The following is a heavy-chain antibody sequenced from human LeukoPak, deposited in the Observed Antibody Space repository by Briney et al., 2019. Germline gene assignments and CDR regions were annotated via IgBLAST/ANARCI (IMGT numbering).Heavy chain of an antibody. Sequence: AGGSLRLSCAASGFTFSDYYMSWIRQAPGKGLEWVGNIKQDGSEKRYADSVRGRFSISRDNAQTSLYLQMNSLRAEDTAVYYCARASDPWLQLTWGQGTLVTVSS. J-gene: IGHJ5*02. CDR2: IKQDGSEK. CDR1: GFTFSDYY. V-gene: IGHV3-7*05. CDR3: ARASDPWLQLT. D-gene: IGHD5-24*01.